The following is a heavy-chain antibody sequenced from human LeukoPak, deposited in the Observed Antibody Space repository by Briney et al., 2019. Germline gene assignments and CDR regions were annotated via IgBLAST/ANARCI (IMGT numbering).Heavy chain of an antibody. CDR3: SRGHLYFDY. V-gene: IGHV3-48*03. Sequence: GGSLRLSCAASGFTFSSYEMNWVRQAPGKGLEWVSYISSSSSTIYYADSVKGRFTISRDNAKNSLYLQMNSLTAEDTAVYYCSRGHLYFDYWGQGTLVTVSS. CDR2: ISSSSSTI. CDR1: GFTFSSYE. J-gene: IGHJ4*02.